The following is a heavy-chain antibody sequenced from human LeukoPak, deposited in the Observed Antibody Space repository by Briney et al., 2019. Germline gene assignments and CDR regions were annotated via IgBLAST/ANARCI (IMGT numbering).Heavy chain of an antibody. CDR2: ISSNGGST. V-gene: IGHV3-64*01. CDR3: ARGALGYCSSTSCFATQFGA. D-gene: IGHD2-2*01. J-gene: IGHJ5*02. Sequence: PGRSLRLSCAASGFTFSSYAMHWVRQAPGKGLEYVSVISSNGGSTYYANSVKGRFTISRDNSKNTLYLQMGSLRAEDMAVYYCARGALGYCSSTSCFATQFGAWGQGTLVTVSS. CDR1: GFTFSSYA.